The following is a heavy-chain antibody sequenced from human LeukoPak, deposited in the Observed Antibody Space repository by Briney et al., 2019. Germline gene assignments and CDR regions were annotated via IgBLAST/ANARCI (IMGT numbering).Heavy chain of an antibody. CDR1: GFTVSSNY. D-gene: IGHD3-10*01. CDR3: TTDELATYYFDY. Sequence: GGSLRLSCAASGFTVSSNYMSWVRQAPGKGLEWVSVIYSGGSTYYADSVKGRFTISRDNSKNTLYLQMNSLKTEDTAVYYCTTDELATYYFDYWGQGTLVTVSS. J-gene: IGHJ4*02. V-gene: IGHV3-66*01. CDR2: IYSGGST.